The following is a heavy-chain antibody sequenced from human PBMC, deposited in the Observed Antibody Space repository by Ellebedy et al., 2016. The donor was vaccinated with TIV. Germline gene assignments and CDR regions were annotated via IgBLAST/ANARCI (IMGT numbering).Heavy chain of an antibody. D-gene: IGHD6-13*01. CDR1: GYTFTGYY. V-gene: IGHV1-2*02. Sequence: ASVKVSCKASGYTFTGYYMHWVRQAPGQGLEWMGWINPNRGGTNYAQKFQGRVTMPRDTSLSTAYMELSRLRSDDTAVYYCARGDSSSWYLFDYWGQGTLVTVSS. J-gene: IGHJ4*02. CDR3: ARGDSSSWYLFDY. CDR2: INPNRGGT.